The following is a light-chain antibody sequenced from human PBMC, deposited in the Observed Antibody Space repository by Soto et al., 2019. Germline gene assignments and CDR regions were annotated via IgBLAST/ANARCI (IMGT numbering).Light chain of an antibody. CDR2: HAS. CDR3: RTYKSYS. CDR1: QSISNW. V-gene: IGKV1-5*01. Sequence: DIQMTHSPSTLSASVLDRVTITRRTSQSISNWLAWYQQKPGTAPQVLIYHASNLQSGVPSRFSGRGSGTEFNLTIGSVQHDDFASYFCRTYKSYSFGEGTKVDIK. J-gene: IGKJ1*01.